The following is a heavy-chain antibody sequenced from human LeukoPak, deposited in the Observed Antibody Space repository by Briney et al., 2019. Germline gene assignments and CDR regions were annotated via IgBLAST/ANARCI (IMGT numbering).Heavy chain of an antibody. CDR1: GGSFSGYY. D-gene: IGHD1-26*01. Sequence: PSETLSLTCAVYGGSFSGYYWSWIRQPPGKGLEWIGEINHSGSTNYNPSLKSRVTISVDTSKNQFSLKLSSVTAADTAVYYCASKSGSYPYYYYYMDVWGKGTTVTISS. J-gene: IGHJ6*03. CDR2: INHSGST. CDR3: ASKSGSYPYYYYYMDV. V-gene: IGHV4-34*01.